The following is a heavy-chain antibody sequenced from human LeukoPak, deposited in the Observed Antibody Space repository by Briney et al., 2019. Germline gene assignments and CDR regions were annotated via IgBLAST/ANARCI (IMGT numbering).Heavy chain of an antibody. Sequence: SETLSLTCTVSGGSISSSSYYWGWLRQPPGKGLEWIGTIYDSGSTYYSSSLKSRLTVSVDTSQSQFSLTVNSETAADTAVYYCARLYYYYYYMDVWGKGTTVTVSS. V-gene: IGHV4-39*01. J-gene: IGHJ6*03. CDR1: GGSISSSSYY. CDR3: ARLYYYYYYMDV. CDR2: IYDSGST.